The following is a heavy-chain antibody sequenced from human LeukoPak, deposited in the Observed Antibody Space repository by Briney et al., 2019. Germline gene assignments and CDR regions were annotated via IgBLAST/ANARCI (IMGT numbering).Heavy chain of an antibody. CDR3: AKSQSSGLWFGELYPASYFDY. CDR2: ISSSSSYI. CDR1: GFTFSSYS. D-gene: IGHD3-10*01. Sequence: GGSLRLSCAASGFTFSSYSMNWVRQAPGKGLEWVSSISSSSSYIYYADSVKGRFTISRDNAKNSLYLQMNSLRAEDTAVYYCAKSQSSGLWFGELYPASYFDYWGQGTLVTVSS. V-gene: IGHV3-21*04. J-gene: IGHJ4*02.